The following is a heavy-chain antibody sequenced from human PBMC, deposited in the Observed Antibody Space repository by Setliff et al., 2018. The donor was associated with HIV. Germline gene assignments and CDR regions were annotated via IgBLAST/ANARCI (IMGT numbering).Heavy chain of an antibody. CDR1: GLAFKSYW. D-gene: IGHD3-9*01. J-gene: IGHJ4*02. V-gene: IGHV3-74*01. CDR3: GREYYVILTGYYLDH. Sequence: GGSLRLSCEVSGLAFKSYWMHWVRQAPGEGLEWVARIDIGGSRTNYADSVKGRFSISRDNAKNTLYLQMNDLTVDDTGVYYCGREYYVILTGYYLDHWGQGTLVTVSS. CDR2: IDIGGSRT.